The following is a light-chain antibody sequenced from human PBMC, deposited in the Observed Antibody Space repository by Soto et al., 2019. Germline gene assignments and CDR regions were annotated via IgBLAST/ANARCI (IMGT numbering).Light chain of an antibody. CDR3: SSYAGNNNYV. J-gene: IGLJ1*01. CDR1: SSDIGDYNY. V-gene: IGLV2-8*01. CDR2: EVT. Sequence: SVRSQPPSSSVSPGQSVTFSFTGTSSDIGDYNYVSWYQQHPGKAPKLMIYEVTKRPSGVPDRFSGSKSGNTASLTVSGLQADDEADYYCSSYAGNNNYVFGTGTKVTVL.